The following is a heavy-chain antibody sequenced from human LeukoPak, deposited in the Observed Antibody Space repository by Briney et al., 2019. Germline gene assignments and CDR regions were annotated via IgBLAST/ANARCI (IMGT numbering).Heavy chain of an antibody. CDR3: AREDSNGYYDY. CDR1: GFTFSTYA. CDR2: ISGSDGNT. Sequence: GGSLRLSCTASGFTFSTYAMNWVRQAPGKGLGWVSAISGSDGNTYYADSVKGRFTMSRDNSKNTVYLQMDSLRAEDTAVYYCAREDSNGYYDYWGQGTLVTVPS. J-gene: IGHJ4*02. V-gene: IGHV3-23*01. D-gene: IGHD3-22*01.